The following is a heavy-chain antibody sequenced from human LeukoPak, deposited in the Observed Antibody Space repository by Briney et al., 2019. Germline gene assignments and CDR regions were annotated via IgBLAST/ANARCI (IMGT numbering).Heavy chain of an antibody. CDR3: AREAGYSYGLFDY. CDR2: IYYSGST. Sequence: SSETLSLTCTVSGGSISSYYWSWIRQPPGKGLEWIGYIYYSGSTNYNPSLKSRVTISVDTSKNQFSLKLSSVTAADTAVYYCAREAGYSYGLFDYWGQGTLVTVSS. J-gene: IGHJ4*02. D-gene: IGHD5-18*01. CDR1: GGSISSYY. V-gene: IGHV4-59*01.